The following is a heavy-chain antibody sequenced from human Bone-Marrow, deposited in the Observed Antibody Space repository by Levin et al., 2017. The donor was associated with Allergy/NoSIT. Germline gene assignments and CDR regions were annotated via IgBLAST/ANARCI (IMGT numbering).Heavy chain of an antibody. Sequence: PGGSLRLSCKTSGYTFRNYDINWVRQAPGQGLEWVGWMDPDGAYTGNAQMFEGRLTMTRDISISTAYMELSSLTSEDTAVYYCARGLMGAAGYNWLGPWGQGTLVTVSS. D-gene: IGHD6-25*01. CDR3: ARGLMGAAGYNWLGP. V-gene: IGHV1-8*01. J-gene: IGHJ5*02. CDR2: MDPDGAYT. CDR1: GYTFRNYD.